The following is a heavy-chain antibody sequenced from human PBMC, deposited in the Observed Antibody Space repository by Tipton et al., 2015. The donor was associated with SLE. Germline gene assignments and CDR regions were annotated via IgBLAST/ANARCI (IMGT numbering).Heavy chain of an antibody. CDR2: IKEDGSER. J-gene: IGHJ2*01. CDR3: VRALYYGDYVGSLWYFDL. D-gene: IGHD4-17*01. Sequence: SLRLSCAASGFIFRNYWMNWVRQAPGKGLEWVASIKEDGSERYYVDSVKGRFTISRDNAKNSVNLQMDSLRGEDTAVYYCVRALYYGDYVGSLWYFDLWGRGTLVTVSS. CDR1: GFIFRNYW. V-gene: IGHV3-7*01.